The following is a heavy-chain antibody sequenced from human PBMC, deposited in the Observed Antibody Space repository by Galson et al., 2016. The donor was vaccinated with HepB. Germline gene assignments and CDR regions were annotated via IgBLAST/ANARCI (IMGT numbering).Heavy chain of an antibody. Sequence: SETLSLTCDVSGGSINSSDWWSWVRQPPGKGLEWIGEIFSGGSANYNPSLKSRVTISLDKSKNQLSVSLRSVTAADTAVYYCATYDRSYVKLTHYFYYGMDVWGQGTTVTVSS. D-gene: IGHD1-26*01. CDR3: ATYDRSYVKLTHYFYYGMDV. V-gene: IGHV4-4*02. J-gene: IGHJ6*02. CDR2: IFSGGSA. CDR1: GGSINSSDW.